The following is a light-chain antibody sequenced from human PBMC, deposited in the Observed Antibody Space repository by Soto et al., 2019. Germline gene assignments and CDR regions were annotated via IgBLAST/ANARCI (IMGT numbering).Light chain of an antibody. Sequence: IVLTQSPSTLSLSPGETASLSCRAAQSLNTYLAWYQVKPGQAPRLLIYDSSKRATGVPARFSGSGSGTDFTLTISSLEPEDFAIYYCQQRVNRVAFGGGTKVDIK. J-gene: IGKJ4*01. V-gene: IGKV3-11*01. CDR3: QQRVNRVA. CDR1: QSLNTY. CDR2: DSS.